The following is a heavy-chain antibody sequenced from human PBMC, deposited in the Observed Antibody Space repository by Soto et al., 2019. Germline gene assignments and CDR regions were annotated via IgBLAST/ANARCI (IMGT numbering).Heavy chain of an antibody. CDR1: GFTISNFA. V-gene: IGHV3-30*04. Sequence: GGSLRLSCAASGFTISNFAMQWVRQAPGKGLEWVALTSYDGGKEYYAESVKGRFTISRDNSKNTLDLQMNSLRAEDTAVYYCVSLADYWGQGTLVTVS. CDR2: TSYDGGKE. D-gene: IGHD1-1*01. CDR3: VSLADY. J-gene: IGHJ4*02.